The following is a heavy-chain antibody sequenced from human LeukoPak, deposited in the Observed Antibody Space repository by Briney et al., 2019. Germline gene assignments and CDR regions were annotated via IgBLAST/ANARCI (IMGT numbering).Heavy chain of an antibody. CDR2: ITGSGDGT. V-gene: IGHV3-23*01. CDR1: GCTFSSYA. D-gene: IGHD3-10*01. J-gene: IGHJ4*02. CDR3: VKGFVHPTYYFDY. Sequence: GGSLRLSCAASGCTFSSYAMMWVRQAPGKRLEWICSITGSGDGTYYADSVRSRFTIYRDNSDNTLYLQVNSLRADDTAVYFCVKGFVHPTYYFDYWGRGTLVPVSS.